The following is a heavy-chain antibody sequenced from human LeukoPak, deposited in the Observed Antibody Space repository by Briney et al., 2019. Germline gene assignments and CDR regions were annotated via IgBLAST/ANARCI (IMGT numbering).Heavy chain of an antibody. Sequence: PGGSLRLSCAASGFTFSSYAMSWVRQAPGKGLEWVSAISGSGGSTYYADSAKGRFTISRDNSKNTLYLQMNSLRAEDTAVYYCAKLGEGTYYYDSSGYYDHTYYFDYWGQGTLVTVSS. CDR2: ISGSGGST. V-gene: IGHV3-23*01. CDR3: AKLGEGTYYYDSSGYYDHTYYFDY. J-gene: IGHJ4*02. CDR1: GFTFSSYA. D-gene: IGHD3-22*01.